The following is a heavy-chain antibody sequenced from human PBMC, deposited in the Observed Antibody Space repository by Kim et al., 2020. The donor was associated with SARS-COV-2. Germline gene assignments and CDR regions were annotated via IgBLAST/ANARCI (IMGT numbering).Heavy chain of an antibody. Sequence: GGSLRLSCAASGFTLSSYWMSWVRQAPGKGLEWVANIKQDGSEKYYVDSVKGRFTISRDNAKNSLYLQMNSLRAEDTAVYYCARGSSSSGFDYWGQGTLVTVSS. CDR2: IKQDGSEK. CDR3: ARGSSSSGFDY. V-gene: IGHV3-7*03. J-gene: IGHJ4*02. CDR1: GFTLSSYW. D-gene: IGHD2-2*01.